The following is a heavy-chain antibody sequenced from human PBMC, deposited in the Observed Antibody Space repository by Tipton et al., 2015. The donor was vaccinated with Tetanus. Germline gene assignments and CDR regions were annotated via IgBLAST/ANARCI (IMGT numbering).Heavy chain of an antibody. J-gene: IGHJ6*02. D-gene: IGHD3-16*01. CDR1: GGSMSSNY. CDR3: VRGGNFYAMDV. CDR2: IYYSGST. Sequence: TLSLTCTVSGGSMSSNYWSWIRQPPGKGLEWIGSIYYSGSTYYNPSLKSRVTISVDTSKNQFSLKLSSVTAADTAVYYCVRGGNFYAMDVWGQGTTVTVSS. V-gene: IGHV4-59*05.